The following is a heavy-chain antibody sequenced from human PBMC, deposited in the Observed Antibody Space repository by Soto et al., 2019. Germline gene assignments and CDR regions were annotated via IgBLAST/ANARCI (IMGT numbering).Heavy chain of an antibody. Sequence: PGGSLRLSCAASGFLFMIFGMNLVRQAPGRGLEWVSSISSSSSLIYYADSVKGRFTISRDNAKNSLYLEMDSLRAEDTAVYYCARVYFYGMDVWGQGTTVTVSS. CDR3: ARVYFYGMDV. CDR1: GFLFMIFG. J-gene: IGHJ6*02. CDR2: ISSSSSLI. V-gene: IGHV3-21*01.